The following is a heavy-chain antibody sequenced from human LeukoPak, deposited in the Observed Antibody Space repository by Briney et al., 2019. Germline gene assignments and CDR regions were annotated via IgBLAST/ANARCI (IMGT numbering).Heavy chain of an antibody. D-gene: IGHD2-21*02. CDR1: GFTFSSYS. CDR3: ATGYVVVVTARYDY. CDR2: ISSSSSYI. V-gene: IGHV3-21*01. Sequence: GGSLRLSCAASGFTFSSYSMNWVRQAPGKGLEWVSSISSSSSYIYYADSVKGRFTISRDNAKNSLYLQMNSLRAEDTAVYYCATGYVVVVTARYDYWGQGTLVTVSS. J-gene: IGHJ4*02.